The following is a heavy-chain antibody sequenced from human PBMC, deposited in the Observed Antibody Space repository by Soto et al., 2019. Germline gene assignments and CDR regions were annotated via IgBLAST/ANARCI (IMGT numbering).Heavy chain of an antibody. Sequence: SETLSLTCAVYGGSFSGYYWSWIRQPPGKGLEWIGEINHSGSTNYNPSLKSRVTISVDTSKNQFSLKLSSVTAADTAVYYCARRVVAATGNFDYWGQGTLVTVS. CDR1: GGSFSGYY. CDR2: INHSGST. CDR3: ARRVVAATGNFDY. J-gene: IGHJ4*02. V-gene: IGHV4-34*01. D-gene: IGHD2-15*01.